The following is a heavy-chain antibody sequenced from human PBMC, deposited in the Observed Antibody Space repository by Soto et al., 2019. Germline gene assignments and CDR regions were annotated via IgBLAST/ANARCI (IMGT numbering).Heavy chain of an antibody. V-gene: IGHV3-21*01. CDR3: ARDRKYNWNYDWFDP. CDR2: ITGSSSYI. J-gene: IGHJ5*02. D-gene: IGHD1-7*01. Sequence: SLRLSCEASGFTFSDYIMNWVRQAPGKGLEWVSSITGSSSYIYYADSVKGRFTISRDNAKNSLYLQMNSLRAEDTAVYYCARDRKYNWNYDWFDPWGQGTLVTVSS. CDR1: GFTFSDYI.